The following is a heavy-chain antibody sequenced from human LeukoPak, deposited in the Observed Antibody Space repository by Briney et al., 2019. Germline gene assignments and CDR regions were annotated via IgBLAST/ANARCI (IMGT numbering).Heavy chain of an antibody. CDR2: MNPNSGNT. D-gene: IGHD3-22*01. V-gene: IGHV1-8*03. J-gene: IGHJ6*02. CDR1: GYTFTSYD. Sequence: ASVKVSCKASGYTFTSYDINWVRQATGQGLEWMGWMNPNSGNTGYAQKFQGRVTITRNTSISTAYMELSSLRSEDTAVYYCARDDSSGSYYYYYGMDVWGQGTTVTVSS. CDR3: ARDDSSGSYYYYYGMDV.